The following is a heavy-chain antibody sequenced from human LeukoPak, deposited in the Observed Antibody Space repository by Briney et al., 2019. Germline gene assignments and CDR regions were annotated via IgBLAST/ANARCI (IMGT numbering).Heavy chain of an antibody. CDR1: GFTFSTYG. V-gene: IGHV3-30*18. CDR2: ISYDGSKK. CDR3: AKDSSGWMYCFDY. J-gene: IGHJ4*02. Sequence: GGSLRLSCAASGFTFSTYGIHWVRQAPGRGLEWVAVISYDGSKKYYADSVKGRFTISRDNSKNTLYLQMNSLRVEDTAVYYCAKDSSGWMYCFDYWGQGTLVTVSS. D-gene: IGHD6-19*01.